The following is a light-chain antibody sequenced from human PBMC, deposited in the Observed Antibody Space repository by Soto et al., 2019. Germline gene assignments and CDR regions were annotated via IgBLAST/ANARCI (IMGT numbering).Light chain of an antibody. CDR3: QQYGSSPLT. CDR1: QSVSSSY. Sequence: EIVLTQSPGTLSLSPGERATLSCRASQSVSSSYLAWYQQKPGQAPRLLIYDASSRATGIPDRFSGNGSGTDFTLTISRLEPEDFAVYYCQQYGSSPLTFGGGTKVDIK. J-gene: IGKJ4*01. V-gene: IGKV3-20*01. CDR2: DAS.